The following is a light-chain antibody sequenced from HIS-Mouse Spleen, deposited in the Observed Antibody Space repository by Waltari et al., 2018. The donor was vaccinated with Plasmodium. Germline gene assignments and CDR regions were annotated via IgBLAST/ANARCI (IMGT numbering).Light chain of an antibody. V-gene: IGLV1-44*01. Sequence: QSVLTQPPSASGTPGQRVPTPCSGSSSNIGSNTGNWYQQLPGTAPNLLIYSNNQRPSGVPDRFSGSKSGTSASLAISGLQSEDEADYYCAAWDDSLNGWVFGGGTKLTVL. CDR2: SNN. CDR1: SSNIGSNT. J-gene: IGLJ3*02. CDR3: AAWDDSLNGWV.